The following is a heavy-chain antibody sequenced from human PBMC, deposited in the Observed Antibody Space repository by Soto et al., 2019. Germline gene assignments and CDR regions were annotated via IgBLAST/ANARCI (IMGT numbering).Heavy chain of an antibody. Sequence: GGSLRLSCAASGVTFSSYSMNWVRQAPGKGLEWVSSISSSSSYIYYADSVKGRFTISRGNAKNSLYLQMNSLRAEDTAVYYCARTRRFSSGWYDYWGQGTLVTVSS. CDR1: GVTFSSYS. J-gene: IGHJ4*02. V-gene: IGHV3-21*01. CDR3: ARTRRFSSGWYDY. CDR2: ISSSSSYI. D-gene: IGHD6-19*01.